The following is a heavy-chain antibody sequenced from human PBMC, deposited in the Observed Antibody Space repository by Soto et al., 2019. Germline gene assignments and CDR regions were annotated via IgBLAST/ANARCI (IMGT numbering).Heavy chain of an antibody. D-gene: IGHD2-2*01. CDR3: TKGMGSGGLVPSSNYYYYGMAV. CDR2: ISGSGGST. V-gene: IGHV3-23*01. J-gene: IGHJ6*02. Sequence: EVQLLESGGGLVQPWGSLRLSCAASGFTFSSYAMRWFRQAPGKGLEWVSAISGSGGSTYYADSWKGRFTISRDNSKNTVNLQRISRRASDTALYYCTKGMGSGGLVPSSNYYYYGMAVWVQGATVTVSS. CDR1: GFTFSSYA.